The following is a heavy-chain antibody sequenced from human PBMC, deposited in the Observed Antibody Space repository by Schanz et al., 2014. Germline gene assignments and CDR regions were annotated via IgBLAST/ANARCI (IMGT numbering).Heavy chain of an antibody. D-gene: IGHD4-17*01. Sequence: EVQLVESGGGVVRPGGSLRLSCAASGFSVGNKYMSWVRQAPGKGLEWVSAISGSGGSTYYADSVKGRFTISRDNSKNTLFLQMNSLETEDTAVYYCARKMKLGVYGGKGHDSLDIWGQGTMVTVSS. J-gene: IGHJ3*02. CDR2: ISGSGGST. CDR3: ARKMKLGVYGGKGHDSLDI. CDR1: GFSVGNKY. V-gene: IGHV3-23*04.